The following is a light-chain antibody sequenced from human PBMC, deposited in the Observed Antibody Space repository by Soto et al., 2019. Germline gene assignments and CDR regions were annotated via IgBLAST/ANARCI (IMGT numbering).Light chain of an antibody. V-gene: IGLV2-8*01. Sequence: QSALTQPPSASGSPGQSVTISCTGTSSDVGGYNYVSWYQQHPGKAPKLMIYEVSKRPSGVPDRLSGSKSGNTASLTVSGLQAEDEADYYCSSYAGSNSRVVFGGGTKLTVL. J-gene: IGLJ2*01. CDR2: EVS. CDR1: SSDVGGYNY. CDR3: SSYAGSNSRVV.